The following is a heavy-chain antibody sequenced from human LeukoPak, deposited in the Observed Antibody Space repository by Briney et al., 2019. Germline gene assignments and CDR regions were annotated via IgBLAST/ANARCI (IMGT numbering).Heavy chain of an antibody. CDR2: INPNSGGT. CDR1: GNTFTGYY. J-gene: IGHJ3*01. V-gene: IGHV1-2*02. D-gene: IGHD2-15*01. Sequence: GASVKVSCKASGNTFTGYYLHWVRQAPGQGLEWMGWINPNSGGTNYAQRFQGRVTMTRDTSISTAYMELSRLRSDDTAVYYCACQGSGGSLYAFDSCGRGTMVTVSS. CDR3: ACQGSGGSLYAFDS.